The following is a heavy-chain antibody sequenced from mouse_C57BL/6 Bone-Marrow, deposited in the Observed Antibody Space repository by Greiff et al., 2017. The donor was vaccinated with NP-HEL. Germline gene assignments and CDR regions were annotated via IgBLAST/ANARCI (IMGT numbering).Heavy chain of an antibody. J-gene: IGHJ4*01. Sequence: EVQLQQSGPVLVKPGASVKMSCKASGYTFTDYYMNWVKQSHGKSLEWIGVINPYNGGTSYNQKFKGKATLTVDKSSSTAYMERNSLTSEDSAVYYCAGGNYGGYAMDYWGQGTSVTVSS. D-gene: IGHD2-1*01. CDR2: INPYNGGT. V-gene: IGHV1-19*01. CDR1: GYTFTDYY. CDR3: AGGNYGGYAMDY.